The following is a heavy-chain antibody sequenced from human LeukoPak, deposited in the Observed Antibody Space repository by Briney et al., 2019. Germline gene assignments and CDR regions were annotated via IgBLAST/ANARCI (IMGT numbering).Heavy chain of an antibody. CDR2: ISSSSSYI. CDR3: AGGEYSSSWYFPYNWFDP. Sequence: GGSLRLSCAASGFTFSSYSMNWVRQAPGKGLEWVSSISSSSSYIYYADSVKGRFTISRDNAKNSLYLQMNSLRAEDTAVYYCAGGEYSSSWYFPYNWFDPWGQGTLVTVSS. V-gene: IGHV3-21*01. J-gene: IGHJ5*02. D-gene: IGHD6-13*01. CDR1: GFTFSSYS.